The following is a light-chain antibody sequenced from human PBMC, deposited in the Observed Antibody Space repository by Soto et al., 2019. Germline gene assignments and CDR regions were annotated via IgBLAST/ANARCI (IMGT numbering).Light chain of an antibody. J-gene: IGKJ1*01. CDR3: QQYNNWPWT. CDR1: QTISSN. V-gene: IGKV3D-15*01. CDR2: GAS. Sequence: EIVMTQSPATLSVSPGERATLSCRASQTISSNLAWYQHKPGQAPRLLIYGASTRATGITARFSGSGSGTEFTLTISSLQSEDFAVYSCQQYNNWPWTVGPVTQVEIK.